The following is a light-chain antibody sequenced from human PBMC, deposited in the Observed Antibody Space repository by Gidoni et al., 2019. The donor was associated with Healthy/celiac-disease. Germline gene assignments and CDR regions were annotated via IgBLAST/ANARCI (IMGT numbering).Light chain of an antibody. Sequence: DIQMTQSPSSLSASVGDRVTITCQASQDISNYLNWYQQKPGKAPKLLIYDASNLETGVPSRFSGSGSGTDFTFTISSLQPEAIATYYCQQYDNLPRTFGGGTKVEIK. J-gene: IGKJ4*01. CDR1: QDISNY. V-gene: IGKV1-33*01. CDR2: DAS. CDR3: QQYDNLPRT.